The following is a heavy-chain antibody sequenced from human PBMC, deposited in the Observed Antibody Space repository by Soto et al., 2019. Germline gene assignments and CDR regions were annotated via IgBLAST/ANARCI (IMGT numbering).Heavy chain of an antibody. D-gene: IGHD1-26*01. Sequence: SVKVSCKASGGTFSSYAISWVRQAPGQGLEWMGGIIPIFGTANYAQKFQGRVTITADESTSTAYMELSSLRSEDTAVYYCARSQWELLFEVYYFDYWGQGTLVTVSS. CDR2: IIPIFGTA. CDR3: ARSQWELLFEVYYFDY. V-gene: IGHV1-69*13. J-gene: IGHJ4*02. CDR1: GGTFSSYA.